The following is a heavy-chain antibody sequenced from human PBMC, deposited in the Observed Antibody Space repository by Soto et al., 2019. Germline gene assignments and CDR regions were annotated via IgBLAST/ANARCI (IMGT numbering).Heavy chain of an antibody. D-gene: IGHD6-13*01. J-gene: IGHJ5*02. V-gene: IGHV1-2*02. CDR3: ARDPLQQRWFDP. Sequence: QVQLVQSGAEVKKPGASVKVSCKASGYSFTDYYVSWVRQAPGQGLEWMGWINPNNGDTNFAQKFQGRVTMTRDTSVTTVYLEVSSLTSDDTAVYYGARDPLQQRWFDPWGQGTLVTVSS. CDR2: INPNNGDT. CDR1: GYSFTDYY.